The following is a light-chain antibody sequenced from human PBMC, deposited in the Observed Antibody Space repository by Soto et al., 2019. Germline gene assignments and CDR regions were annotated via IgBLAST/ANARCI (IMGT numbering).Light chain of an antibody. V-gene: IGLV1-44*01. CDR3: ATWDDSLNVV. Sequence: QSVLTQSHSASGTPGQRVSISCYGSTSNIGSNTVSWYQHVPGKAPKLLIYSNDQRPSAVPGRFSGSKSGTSASLAISGLQSEDEADYYCATWDDSLNVVFGGGTKLTVL. CDR1: TSNIGSNT. J-gene: IGLJ2*01. CDR2: SND.